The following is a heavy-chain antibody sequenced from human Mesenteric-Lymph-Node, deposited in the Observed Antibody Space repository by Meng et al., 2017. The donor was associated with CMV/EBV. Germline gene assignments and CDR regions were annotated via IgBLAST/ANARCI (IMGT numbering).Heavy chain of an antibody. CDR1: GGSISSSSYY. CDR3: ARDLYCSDGTCYREDGMDV. CDR2: IHYSGST. D-gene: IGHD2-15*01. J-gene: IGHJ6*02. V-gene: IGHV4-39*07. Sequence: SETLSLTCTVSGGSISSSSYYWGWIRQAPGKGLEWIGDIHYSGSTYYNPSLKSRVTISVDTSKNQFSLKLSSVTAADTAVYHCARDLYCSDGTCYREDGMDVWGQGTTVTVSS.